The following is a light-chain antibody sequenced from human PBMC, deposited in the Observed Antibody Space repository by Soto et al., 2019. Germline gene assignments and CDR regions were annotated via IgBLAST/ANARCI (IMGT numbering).Light chain of an antibody. J-gene: IGKJ4*01. V-gene: IGKV3-15*01. Sequence: EIVMTQSPATLSVSPGERATLSCRASHSVSSNLAWYQQTPGQAPRLLIYGASTRATGIPARCRGSGSGTAFILTHSRLQAEDFAVYYCQYYTNWPPLTFGGGTQVQIK. CDR2: GAS. CDR3: QYYTNWPPLT. CDR1: HSVSSN.